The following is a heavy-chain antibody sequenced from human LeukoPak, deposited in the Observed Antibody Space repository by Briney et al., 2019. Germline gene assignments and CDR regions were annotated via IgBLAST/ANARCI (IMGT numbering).Heavy chain of an antibody. CDR3: ARGGYSFDY. Sequence: GGSLRLSCAASGFSLSGYWMSWVRQAPGKGLEWVAGLHADGNEKYFVDSVKGRFTVSRDNAKNSLYLQMDSLRVGDTAVYYCARGGYSFDYLGQGTLVTVSS. CDR1: GFSLSGYW. CDR2: LHADGNEK. V-gene: IGHV3-7*01. J-gene: IGHJ4*02. D-gene: IGHD5-12*01.